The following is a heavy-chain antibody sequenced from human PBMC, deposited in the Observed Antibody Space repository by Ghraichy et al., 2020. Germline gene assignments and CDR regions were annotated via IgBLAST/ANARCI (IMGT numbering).Heavy chain of an antibody. CDR1: GFTLSNYA. Sequence: GGSLRLSCAASGFTLSNYAMNWVRQAPGKGLEWVSYITSTGTTMYYADSVKGRFTLSRDSAKNSLFLQMNSLRDEDTALYYCAPDLGYCSSGTCYPYYYSGMDVGGHGTTVTGSS. V-gene: IGHV3-48*02. CDR2: ITSTGTTM. J-gene: IGHJ6*02. D-gene: IGHD2-15*01. CDR3: APDLGYCSSGTCYPYYYSGMDV.